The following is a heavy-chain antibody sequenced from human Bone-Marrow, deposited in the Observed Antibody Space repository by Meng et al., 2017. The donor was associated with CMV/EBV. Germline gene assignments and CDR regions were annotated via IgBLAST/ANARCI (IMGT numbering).Heavy chain of an antibody. CDR2: ISAYNGNT. CDR3: VRDRKIFGVVIATYYYYGMDV. D-gene: IGHD3-3*01. CDR1: DYTFTRYG. Sequence: ASVKVSCKASDYTFTRYGFSWVRQAPGQGLEWMGWISAYNGNTNYAQKFHERVTMTTDTTTRTVYMELRSLRSDDTAVYYCVRDRKIFGVVIATYYYYGMDVWGQGTTVTVSS. V-gene: IGHV1-18*01. J-gene: IGHJ6*02.